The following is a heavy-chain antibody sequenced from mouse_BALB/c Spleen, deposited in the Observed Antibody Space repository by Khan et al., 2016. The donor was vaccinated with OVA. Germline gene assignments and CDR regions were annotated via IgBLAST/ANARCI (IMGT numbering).Heavy chain of an antibody. J-gene: IGHJ2*01. V-gene: IGHV3-2*02. CDR2: ISYSGST. CDR1: GYSITSGYG. CDR3: ARTARIKY. Sequence: VKLQESGPGLVKPSQSLSLTCTVTGYSITSGYGWNWIRQFPGNKLEWMGYISYSGSTNYNPSLKSRISITRDTSKTQFFLQLNSVTTEDTATYYCARTARIKYWGQGTTLTVSS. D-gene: IGHD1-2*01.